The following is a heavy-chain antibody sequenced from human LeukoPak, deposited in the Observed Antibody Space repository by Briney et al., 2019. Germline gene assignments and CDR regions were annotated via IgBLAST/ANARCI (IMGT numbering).Heavy chain of an antibody. CDR3: ARDVSWLSSSRLGGYYGMDV. J-gene: IGHJ6*02. D-gene: IGHD6-13*01. CDR2: IYYSGST. CDR1: GGSISSYY. Sequence: PSETLSLTFTVSGGSISSYYWSWIRQPPGKGLEWIGYIYYSGSTNYNPSLKSRVTISVDTSKNQFSLKLSSVTAADTAVYYCARDVSWLSSSRLGGYYGMDVWGQGTTVTVSS. V-gene: IGHV4-59*01.